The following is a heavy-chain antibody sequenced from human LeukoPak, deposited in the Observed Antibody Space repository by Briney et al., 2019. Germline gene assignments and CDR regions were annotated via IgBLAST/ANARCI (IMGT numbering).Heavy chain of an antibody. V-gene: IGHV3-48*01. J-gene: IGHJ4*02. Sequence: GGSLRLSCAASGFTFSSYSMNWVRQAPGKGLEWVSYISSSSSTIYYADSVKGRFTISRDNAKNSLYLQMNSLRAEDTAVYYCARDGPIAVAGTTGGDYYWRQGTLVTVSS. CDR3: ARDGPIAVAGTTGGDYY. CDR2: ISSSSSTI. D-gene: IGHD6-19*01. CDR1: GFTFSSYS.